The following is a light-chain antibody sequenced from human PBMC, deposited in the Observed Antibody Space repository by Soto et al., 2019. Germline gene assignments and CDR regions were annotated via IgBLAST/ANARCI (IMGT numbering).Light chain of an antibody. CDR3: VSFTSSRSYG. J-gene: IGLJ1*01. Sequence: QSALTQPASVSGSPGQSITISCTGTSSDVGAYIFVSGYQQHPGKAPKLMIYDIINRPSGVSNRFSGSKSGNTASLTISGLQAEDEADYYCVSFTSSRSYGFGTGTKVTVL. V-gene: IGLV2-14*03. CDR1: SSDVGAYIF. CDR2: DII.